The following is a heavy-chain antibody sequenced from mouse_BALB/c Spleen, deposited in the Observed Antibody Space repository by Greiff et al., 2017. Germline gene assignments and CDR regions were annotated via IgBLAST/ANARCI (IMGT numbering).Heavy chain of an antibody. CDR2: ISYSGST. D-gene: IGHD1-1*02. CDR3: AREGSYYAMDY. J-gene: IGHJ4*01. Sequence: DVQVVESGPSLVKPSQTLSLTCSVTGDSITSGYWNWIRKFPGNKLKYLVYISYSGSTYYNPSPKSRISSTRDTSKNQYYLQLHSVTTEDTATYYCAREGSYYAMDYWGQGTSVTVSS. CDR1: GDSITSGY. V-gene: IGHV3-8*02.